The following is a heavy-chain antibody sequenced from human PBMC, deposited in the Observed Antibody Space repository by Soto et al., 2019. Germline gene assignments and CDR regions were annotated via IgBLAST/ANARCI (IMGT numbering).Heavy chain of an antibody. J-gene: IGHJ6*01. V-gene: IGHV1-8*01. CDR3: ARERTGTTSMDV. Sequence: ASVKVSCKASGYTFTSYDINWVRQATGQGLEWMGWMNPNSGNTGYAQKFRGRVTMTRNTSISTAYMELSSLRSEDTAVYYCARERTGTTSMDVWGQGTTLTVSS. D-gene: IGHD1-1*01. CDR2: MNPNSGNT. CDR1: GYTFTSYD.